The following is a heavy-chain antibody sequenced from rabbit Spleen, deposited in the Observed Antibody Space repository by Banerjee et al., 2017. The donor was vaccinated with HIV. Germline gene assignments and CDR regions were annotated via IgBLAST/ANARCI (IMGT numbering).Heavy chain of an antibody. D-gene: IGHD4-2*01. V-gene: IGHV1S40*01. CDR3: ARDPAGREDFNL. Sequence: QQLVESGGGLVKPGASLTLTCKASGFSFSSGYDMCWVRQAPGKGLEWIACIYNGDIGSRTYYATWAKGRFTISKTSTTVTLQMTSLTAADTATYFCARDPAGREDFNLWGPGTLVTVS. J-gene: IGHJ4*01. CDR1: GFSFSSGYD. CDR2: IYNGDIGSRT.